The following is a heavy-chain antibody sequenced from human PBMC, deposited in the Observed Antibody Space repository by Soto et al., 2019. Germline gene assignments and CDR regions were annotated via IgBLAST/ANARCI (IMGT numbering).Heavy chain of an antibody. Sequence: EVQLLESGGGLVQPGGSLRLSCAASGFTFSSYAMRWVRQAPGKGLEWVSAISGSGGSTYYADSVKGRFTISRDNSKNTLYLQMNSLRAEDTAVYYCAKRGGSLDAFDIWGQGTMVTVSS. V-gene: IGHV3-23*01. CDR1: GFTFSSYA. D-gene: IGHD1-26*01. CDR2: ISGSGGST. J-gene: IGHJ3*02. CDR3: AKRGGSLDAFDI.